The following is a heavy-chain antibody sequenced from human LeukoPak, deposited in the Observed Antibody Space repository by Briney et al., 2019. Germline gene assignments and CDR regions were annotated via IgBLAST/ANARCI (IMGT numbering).Heavy chain of an antibody. CDR3: ANLRIVGATNPFDY. CDR1: GFTVSNNY. D-gene: IGHD1-26*01. V-gene: IGHV3-30*18. CDR2: ISYDGSNK. J-gene: IGHJ4*02. Sequence: GGSLRLSCAASGFTVSNNYMRWVRQAPGKWLEWVAVISYDGSNKYYADSVKGRFTISRDNSKNTLYLQMNSLRAEDTAVYYCANLRIVGATNPFDYWGQGTLVTVSS.